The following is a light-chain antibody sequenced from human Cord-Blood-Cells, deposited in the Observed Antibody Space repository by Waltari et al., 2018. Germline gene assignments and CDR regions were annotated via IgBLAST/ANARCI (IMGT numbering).Light chain of an antibody. Sequence: QSALTQPASVSGSPGQSITISCPGTSSAVGGYNYVSWYQQHPGKAPKLMIYDVSNRPSGVSNRFSGSKSGNTASLTISGLQAEDEADYYCSSYTSSSTVFGGGTKLNVL. CDR2: DVS. CDR3: SSYTSSSTV. J-gene: IGLJ3*02. V-gene: IGLV2-14*03. CDR1: SSAVGGYNY.